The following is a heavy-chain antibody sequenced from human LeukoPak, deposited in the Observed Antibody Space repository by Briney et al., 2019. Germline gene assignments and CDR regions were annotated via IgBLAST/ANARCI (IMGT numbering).Heavy chain of an antibody. V-gene: IGHV4-39*01. CDR3: ARHGDGPRIYSVAFDI. Sequence: SETLSLTCTVSGGSLSSSSYYTGWIRQPPGKGLEWIGCIYYSGSTYYNPSLKSRVTISVDTSKNQVSLKLSSVTAADTAVYYCARHGDGPRIYSVAFDIWGQGTMVTVSS. D-gene: IGHD5-12*01. CDR1: GGSLSSSSYY. J-gene: IGHJ3*02. CDR2: IYYSGST.